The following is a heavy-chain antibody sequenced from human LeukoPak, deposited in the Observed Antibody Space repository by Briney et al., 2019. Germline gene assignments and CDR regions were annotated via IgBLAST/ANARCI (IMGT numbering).Heavy chain of an antibody. V-gene: IGHV4-34*01. J-gene: IGHJ6*04. CDR1: GGSFSGYY. Sequence: SGTLSLTCAVYGGSFSGYYWSWIRQPPGKGLEWIGEINHSGSTNYNPSLKSRVTISVDTSKNQFSLKLSSVTAADTAVYYCARDVVVPAAMRGYYYYYGMDVWGKGTTVTVSS. CDR3: ARDVVVPAAMRGYYYYYGMDV. D-gene: IGHD2-2*01. CDR2: INHSGST.